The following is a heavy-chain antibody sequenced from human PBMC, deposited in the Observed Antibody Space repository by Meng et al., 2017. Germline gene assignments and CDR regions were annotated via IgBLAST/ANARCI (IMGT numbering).Heavy chain of an antibody. V-gene: IGHV1-18*01. CDR1: GYTFTSYG. D-gene: IGHD3-10*01. J-gene: IGHJ4*02. CDR3: VLWFGELSFDY. CDR2: ISAYNGNT. Sequence: VQVVQLGATVKNPWASVKVSCKASGYTFTSYGISWVRQAPGQGLEWMGWISAYNGNTNYAQKLQGRVTMTTDTSTSTAYMELRSLRSDDTAVYCWVLWFGELSFDYWGQGTLVTVSS.